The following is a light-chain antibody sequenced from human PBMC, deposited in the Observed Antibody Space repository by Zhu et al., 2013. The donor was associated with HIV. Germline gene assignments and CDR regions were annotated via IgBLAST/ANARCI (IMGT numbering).Light chain of an antibody. Sequence: QFVLTQPPSASGTPGQRVTISCSGSSSNIGSNTVNWYQHLPGTAPRLLIYIDDQRASGVPDRFFGSKSGTSASLAISGLLSEDEADYYCAAWDDSLDGPVFGGGTKLTVL. J-gene: IGLJ2*01. CDR3: AAWDDSLDGPV. CDR1: SSNIGSNT. CDR2: IDD. V-gene: IGLV1-44*01.